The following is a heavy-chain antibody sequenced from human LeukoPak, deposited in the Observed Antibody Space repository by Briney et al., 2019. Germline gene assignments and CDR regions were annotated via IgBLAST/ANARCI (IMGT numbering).Heavy chain of an antibody. V-gene: IGHV3-30*01. J-gene: IGHJ4*02. CDR1: GFTFSSYA. CDR3: ARAGHFDY. D-gene: IGHD2-8*02. CDR2: ISYDGSNK. Sequence: GRSLRLSCAASGFTFSSYAMHWVRQAPGKGLEGVAVISYDGSNKYYADSVKGRFTISRDNSKNTLYLQMNSLRAEDTAVYYCARAGHFDYWGQGTLVTVSS.